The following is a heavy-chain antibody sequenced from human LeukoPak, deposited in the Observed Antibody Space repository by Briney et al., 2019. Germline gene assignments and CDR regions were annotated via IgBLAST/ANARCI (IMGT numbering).Heavy chain of an antibody. J-gene: IGHJ6*02. CDR2: IWYDGSND. Sequence: GRSLRLSCGASGFTFSSFGMYWVRQAPGKGLEWVAVIWYDGSNDDYADSVKGRFTISRDNAKKSLYLQMNSLRAEDTAVYYCARDRRPYRSDSHYYYGLDAWGQGTTVTVSS. CDR1: GFTFSSFG. CDR3: ARDRRPYRSDSHYYYGLDA. D-gene: IGHD6-19*01. V-gene: IGHV3-33*01.